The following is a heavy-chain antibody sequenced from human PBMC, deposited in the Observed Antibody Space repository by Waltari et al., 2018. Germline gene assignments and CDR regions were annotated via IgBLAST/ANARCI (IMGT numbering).Heavy chain of an antibody. D-gene: IGHD5-12*01. CDR3: AKDIRGVGVATFYFDY. Sequence: EVQLVESGGVVVQPGGSLRLSCAASGFTFDDYTMHWVRQATGKGLEWVSLISWDGGSTYYADSVKGRFTISRDNSKNSLYLQMNSLRTEDTALYYCAKDIRGVGVATFYFDYWGQGTLVTVSS. CDR2: ISWDGGST. V-gene: IGHV3-43*01. CDR1: GFTFDDYT. J-gene: IGHJ4*02.